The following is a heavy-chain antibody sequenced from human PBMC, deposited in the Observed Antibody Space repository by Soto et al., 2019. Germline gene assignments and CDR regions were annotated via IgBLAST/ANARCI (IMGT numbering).Heavy chain of an antibody. V-gene: IGHV1-2*04. D-gene: IGHD3-22*01. CDR2: INPNSGGT. J-gene: IGHJ6*02. Sequence: ASVKVSCKASGYTFTGYYMHWVRQAPGQGLEWMGWINPNSGGTNYAQKFQGWVTMTRDTSISTAYMELSRLRSDDTAVYYCARERKSVDYYDSSGYHSPCWGMDVWGQGTTVTVSS. CDR1: GYTFTGYY. CDR3: ARERKSVDYYDSSGYHSPCWGMDV.